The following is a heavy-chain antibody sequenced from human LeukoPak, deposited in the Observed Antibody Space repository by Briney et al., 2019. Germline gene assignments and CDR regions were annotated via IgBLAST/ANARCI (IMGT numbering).Heavy chain of an antibody. D-gene: IGHD1-14*01. CDR3: ARAGTDFAAYYFDY. CDR1: GFTFSSYS. Sequence: GGSLRLPCAASGFTFSSYSMNWVRQAPGKGLEWVSSISSSSSYIYYADSVKGRFTISRDNAKNSLYLQMNSLRAEDTAVYYCARAGTDFAAYYFDYWGQGTLVTVSS. J-gene: IGHJ4*02. V-gene: IGHV3-21*01. CDR2: ISSSSSYI.